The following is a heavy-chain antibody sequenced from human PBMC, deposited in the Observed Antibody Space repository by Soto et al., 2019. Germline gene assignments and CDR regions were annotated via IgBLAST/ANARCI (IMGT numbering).Heavy chain of an antibody. D-gene: IGHD2-2*01. CDR2: IWYDGSNK. V-gene: IGHV3-33*01. CDR3: ARDGDIVVVPAAIYGAFDI. CDR1: GFTFSSYG. J-gene: IGHJ3*02. Sequence: ESGGGVVQPGRSLRLSCAASGFTFSSYGMHWVRQAPGKGLEWVAVIWYDGSNKYYADSVKGRFTISRDNSKNTLYLQMNSLRAEDTAVYYCARDGDIVVVPAAIYGAFDIWGQGTMVTVSS.